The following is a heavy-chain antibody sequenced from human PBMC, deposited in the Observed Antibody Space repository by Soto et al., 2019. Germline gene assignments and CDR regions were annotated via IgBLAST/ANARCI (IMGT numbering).Heavy chain of an antibody. CDR1: GGSISSYY. J-gene: IGHJ5*01. D-gene: IGHD5-12*01. Sequence: QVHLQESGPGLVKPSETLSLTCTVSGGSISSYYWSWIRQPPGKGLEWIGYIYNSEITDYNPSLKSRVTISVDTSNNQFSLKLSSVTAADTAVYYCAKEVEYSGWFDSWGQGTLVTVSS. V-gene: IGHV4-59*01. CDR3: AKEVEYSGWFDS. CDR2: IYNSEIT.